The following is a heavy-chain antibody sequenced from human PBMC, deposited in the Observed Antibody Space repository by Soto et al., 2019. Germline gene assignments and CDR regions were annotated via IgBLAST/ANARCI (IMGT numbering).Heavy chain of an antibody. CDR2: FYPGDSNT. J-gene: IGHJ4*02. D-gene: IGHD4-17*01. CDR1: GYYFPSYW. Sequence: PGESLKISCKGSGYYFPSYWIGWVRQMPGKGLEWMGIFYPGDSNTRYSPSFQGQVTISADRSISTAYLQWSSLKPSDTAMYYCARQGNGAEGFDYWGQGTLVTVSS. V-gene: IGHV5-51*01. CDR3: ARQGNGAEGFDY.